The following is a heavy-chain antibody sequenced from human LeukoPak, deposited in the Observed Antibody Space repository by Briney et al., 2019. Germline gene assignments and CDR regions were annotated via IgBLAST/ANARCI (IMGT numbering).Heavy chain of an antibody. CDR3: ARQGELLWFGELLRDYYYYGMDV. CDR2: IYYSGST. D-gene: IGHD3-10*01. J-gene: IGHJ6*02. CDR1: GGSISSYY. Sequence: PSETLSLTCTVSGGSISSYYWSWIRQPPGKGLEWIGYIYYSGSTNYNPSLKSRVTISVDTSKNQFSLKLSSVTAADTAVYYCARQGELLWFGELLRDYYYYGMDVWGQGTTVTVSS. V-gene: IGHV4-59*01.